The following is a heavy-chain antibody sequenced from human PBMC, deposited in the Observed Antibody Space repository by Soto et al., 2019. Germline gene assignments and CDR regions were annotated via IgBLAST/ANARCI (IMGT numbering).Heavy chain of an antibody. V-gene: IGHV6-1*01. J-gene: IGHJ6*02. D-gene: IGHD3-10*02. CDR3: ARDILFGARGLDV. Sequence: QVQLQQSGPGLVKPSQTLSLTCAISGDSVSSNSAAWNWIRQSPSRGLEWLGRTYYRSKWYNDYAISVKSRIIITPDTSKNQFSLQLNSVTPGATAIYYCARDILFGARGLDVWGQGTTVTVSS. CDR2: TYYRSKWYN. CDR1: GDSVSSNSAA.